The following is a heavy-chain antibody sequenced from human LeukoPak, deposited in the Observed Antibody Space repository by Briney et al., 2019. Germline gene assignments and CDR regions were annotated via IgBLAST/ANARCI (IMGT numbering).Heavy chain of an antibody. D-gene: IGHD3-22*01. Sequence: GGSLRLSCVASGFMFSSYAMSWVRQAPGKGLEWVSDISGSGGSTYYADSVKGRFTISRDNSKNTLYLQMNSLRAEDTAVYYCAKDHGVVGPEFDPWGQGTLVTVSS. CDR3: AKDHGVVGPEFDP. J-gene: IGHJ5*02. V-gene: IGHV3-23*01. CDR1: GFMFSSYA. CDR2: ISGSGGST.